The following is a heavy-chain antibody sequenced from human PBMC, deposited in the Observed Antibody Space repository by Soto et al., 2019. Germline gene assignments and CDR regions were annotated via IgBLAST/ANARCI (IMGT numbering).Heavy chain of an antibody. V-gene: IGHV3-23*01. CDR1: GFTFSSYA. CDR3: AKRGVVPALRVYYFDY. D-gene: IGHD2-2*01. Sequence: VGSLRLSCAASGFTFSSYAMSWVRQAPGKGLEWVSAISGSGGSTYYADSVKGRFTISRDNSKNTLYLQMNSLRAEDTAVYYCAKRGVVPALRVYYFDYWGQGTLVTVSS. CDR2: ISGSGGST. J-gene: IGHJ4*02.